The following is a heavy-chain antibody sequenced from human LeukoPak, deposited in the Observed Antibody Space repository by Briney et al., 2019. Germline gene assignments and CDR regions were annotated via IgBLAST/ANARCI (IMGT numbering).Heavy chain of an antibody. CDR1: GFTFSSYW. D-gene: IGHD2-2*01. V-gene: IGHV3-74*01. CDR3: ARYGYCSSTSCSNP. J-gene: IGHJ5*02. Sequence: PGGSLRLSCAASGFTFSSYWMHWVRQARGKGLVWVSRISTDGFSTIYADSVKGRFTISRDNAKNTLYLQMSSLRAEDTAVYYCARYGYCSSTSCSNPWGQGTLVTVSS. CDR2: ISTDGFST.